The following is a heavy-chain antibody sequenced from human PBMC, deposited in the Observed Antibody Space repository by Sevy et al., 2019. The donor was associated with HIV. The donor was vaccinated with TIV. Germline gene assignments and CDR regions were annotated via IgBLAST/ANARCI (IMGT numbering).Heavy chain of an antibody. V-gene: IGHV3-21*01. D-gene: IGHD2-2*01. CDR2: ISSSSRYI. Sequence: GGSLRLSCAVSGFTFSSYTMNWVRQAPGKGLEWVSSISSSSRYIYYADSVKGRFTISRDNAKNSVYLQMNSLRTEDTAVHYCARDGGCSTTSCLLYFDYWGQGTLVTVSS. CDR1: GFTFSSYT. CDR3: ARDGGCSTTSCLLYFDY. J-gene: IGHJ4*01.